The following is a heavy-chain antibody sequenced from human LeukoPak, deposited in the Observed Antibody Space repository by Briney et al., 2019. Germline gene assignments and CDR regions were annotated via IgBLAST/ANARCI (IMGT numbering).Heavy chain of an antibody. CDR3: TTDQWGYSYGIFDY. Sequence: GGSLRLPCAASGFTFSTYSMSWVRQAPGKGLEWVGRIKSKTDGGTTDYAAPVKGRFTISRDDSKNTLYLQMNSLKTEDTAVYYCTTDQWGYSYGIFDYWGQGTLVTVSS. CDR1: GFTFSTYS. D-gene: IGHD5-18*01. J-gene: IGHJ4*02. V-gene: IGHV3-15*01. CDR2: IKSKTDGGTT.